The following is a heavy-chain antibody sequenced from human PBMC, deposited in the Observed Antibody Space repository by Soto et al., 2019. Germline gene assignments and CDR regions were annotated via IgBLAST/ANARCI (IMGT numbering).Heavy chain of an antibody. V-gene: IGHV3-73*02. CDR3: TNPQVCDGMDV. Sequence: EVQLVESGGGLVQPGGSLKLSCAASGFTFSGSAVHWVRRASGKGLEWVGRIRSKANNYATAYAASVQGRFTIFREDLRTTAYRQMNGVKAEDRAVYYCTNPQVCDGMDVWGQGTTVTVSS. J-gene: IGHJ6*02. CDR2: IRSKANNYAT. D-gene: IGHD2-8*01. CDR1: GFTFSGSA.